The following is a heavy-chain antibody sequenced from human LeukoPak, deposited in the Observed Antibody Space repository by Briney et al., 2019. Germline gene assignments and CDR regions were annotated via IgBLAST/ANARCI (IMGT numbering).Heavy chain of an antibody. J-gene: IGHJ4*02. V-gene: IGHV4-59*08. D-gene: IGHD2-15*01. Sequence: SETLSLTCTVSGGSISSYYWSWIRQPPGKGLEWIGYIYSSGSTNYNPSLKSRVTISIDTSKNQFSLKLSSVTAAGTAVFYCARHVPYCSGGSCYFPLFDYWGQGTLVTVSS. CDR1: GGSISSYY. CDR3: ARHVPYCSGGSCYFPLFDY. CDR2: IYSSGST.